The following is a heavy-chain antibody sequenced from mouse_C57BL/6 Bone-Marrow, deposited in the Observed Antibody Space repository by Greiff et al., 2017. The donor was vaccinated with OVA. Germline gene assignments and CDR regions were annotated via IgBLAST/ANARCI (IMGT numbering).Heavy chain of an antibody. J-gene: IGHJ2*01. CDR3: ARDNYSSSSFFDY. V-gene: IGHV5-4*01. D-gene: IGHD1-3*01. Sequence: DVHLVESGGGLVKPGGSLKLSCAASGFTFSSYAMSWVRQTPEKRLEWVATISDGGSYTYYPDNVKGRFTISRDNAKNNLYLQMSHLKSEDTAKYYCARDNYSSSSFFDYWGKGTTLTVSS. CDR1: GFTFSSYA. CDR2: ISDGGSYT.